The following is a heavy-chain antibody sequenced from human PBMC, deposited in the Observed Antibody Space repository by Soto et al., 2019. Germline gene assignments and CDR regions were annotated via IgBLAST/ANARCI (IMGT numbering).Heavy chain of an antibody. Sequence: QVQLVQSGAEVKKPGSSVKVSCKASGGTFSSYTISWVRQAPGQGLEWMGRIIPILGIANYAQKFQGRVTITADKSTSTAYMELSSLRSEDTAVYYCARDGVVVAATLGYWGQGTLVTFSS. V-gene: IGHV1-69*08. CDR3: ARDGVVVAATLGY. CDR2: IIPILGIA. J-gene: IGHJ4*02. D-gene: IGHD2-15*01. CDR1: GGTFSSYT.